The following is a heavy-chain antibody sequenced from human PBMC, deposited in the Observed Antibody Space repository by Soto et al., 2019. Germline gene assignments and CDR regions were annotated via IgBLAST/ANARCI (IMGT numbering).Heavy chain of an antibody. V-gene: IGHV3-15*01. CDR2: IKSKAHGETT. Sequence: EVQLVESGGSMVKPGESLRLSSIASRFTFSNAWMTWVRQAPGKGLEWIGRIKSKAHGETTDYAAPVKGRFTISRDDSKDTLYLQINSLTTDDTAVYYCAAVDCSGTSCYGDYWGRGTLVTVSS. J-gene: IGHJ4*02. D-gene: IGHD2-2*01. CDR1: RFTFSNAW. CDR3: AAVDCSGTSCYGDY.